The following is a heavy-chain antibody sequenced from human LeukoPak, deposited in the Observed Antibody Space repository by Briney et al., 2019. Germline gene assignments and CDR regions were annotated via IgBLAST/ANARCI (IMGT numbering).Heavy chain of an antibody. Sequence: VASVKVSCKASGGTFSSYAISWVRQAPGQGLEWMGGIIPIFGTANYAQKFQGRVTITADESTSTAYMELRSLRSEDTAVYYCARPRACGTNGVCYAFDIWGQGTMVTVSS. CDR1: GGTFSSYA. V-gene: IGHV1-69*13. CDR2: IIPIFGTA. D-gene: IGHD2-8*01. J-gene: IGHJ3*02. CDR3: ARPRACGTNGVCYAFDI.